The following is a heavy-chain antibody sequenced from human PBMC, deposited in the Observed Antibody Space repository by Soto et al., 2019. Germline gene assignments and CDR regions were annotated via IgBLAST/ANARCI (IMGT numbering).Heavy chain of an antibody. D-gene: IGHD6-19*01. CDR2: ISGGGGST. CDR3: AKDLSGWPIDY. V-gene: IGHV3-23*01. J-gene: IGHJ4*02. CDR1: GCTFSSYA. Sequence: EVQLLESGGGLVQPGGSLRLSCAASGCTFSSYAMSWVRQAPGKGLEWVSAISGGGGSTYYADSVKGRFTISRDNSKHTLYLQMNSLRAEDTAVYYCAKDLSGWPIDYWGQGTLVTVSS.